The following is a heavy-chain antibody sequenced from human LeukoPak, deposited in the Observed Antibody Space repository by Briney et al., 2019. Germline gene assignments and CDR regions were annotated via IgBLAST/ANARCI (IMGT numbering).Heavy chain of an antibody. CDR1: GGSISSYY. CDR2: IYTSGST. D-gene: IGHD3-3*01. Sequence: TTSETLSLTCTVSGGSISSYYWSWIRQPAGKGLEWIGRIYTSGSTNYNPSLKSRVTMSVDTSKNQFSLKLSSVTAADTAVYYCARDSLRFLEWFPLDYYYMDVWGKGTTVTVSS. V-gene: IGHV4-4*07. J-gene: IGHJ6*03. CDR3: ARDSLRFLEWFPLDYYYMDV.